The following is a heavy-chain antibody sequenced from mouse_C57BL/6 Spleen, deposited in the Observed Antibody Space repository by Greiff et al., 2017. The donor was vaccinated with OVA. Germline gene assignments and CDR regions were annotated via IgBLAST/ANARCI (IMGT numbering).Heavy chain of an antibody. CDR2: INPNNGGT. J-gene: IGHJ3*01. Sequence: VQLKQSGPELVKPGASVKIPCKASGYTFTDYNMDWVKQSHGKSLEWIGDINPNNGGTIYNQKFKGKATLTVDKSSSTAYMELRSLTAEDTAVYYCARYHYGCDGAWFAYWGQGTLVTVSA. V-gene: IGHV1-18*01. CDR1: GYTFTDYN. D-gene: IGHD2-2*01. CDR3: ARYHYGCDGAWFAY.